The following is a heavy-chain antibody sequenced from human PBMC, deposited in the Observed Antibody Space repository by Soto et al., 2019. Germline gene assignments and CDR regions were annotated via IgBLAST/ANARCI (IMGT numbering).Heavy chain of an antibody. CDR1: GYTFTFRY. Sequence: QMQLVQSGAEVKKTGSSVKVSCKASGYTFTFRYLHWVRQAHGQALEWMGWITPFKSDTNYAQKFQDIVTITRDRSVSTAYMELSNLRSDDTAMYYCSRSPFAGSDAFDIWGQGTMVTVSS. CDR3: SRSPFAGSDAFDI. CDR2: ITPFKSDT. V-gene: IGHV1-45*02. J-gene: IGHJ3*02. D-gene: IGHD1-1*01.